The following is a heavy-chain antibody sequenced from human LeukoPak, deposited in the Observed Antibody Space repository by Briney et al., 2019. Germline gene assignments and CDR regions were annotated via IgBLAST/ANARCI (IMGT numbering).Heavy chain of an antibody. V-gene: IGHV3-21*01. J-gene: IGHJ4*02. CDR2: ISSSSSYI. CDR1: GFTFSSYS. Sequence: GGSLRLSCAASGFTFSSYSMNWVRQAPGKGLEWVSSISSSSSYIYYADSVKGRFTISRDNAENSLYLQMNSLRAEDTAVYYCARGRLVVVTPYYFDYWGQGTLVTVSS. CDR3: ARGRLVVVTPYYFDY. D-gene: IGHD4-23*01.